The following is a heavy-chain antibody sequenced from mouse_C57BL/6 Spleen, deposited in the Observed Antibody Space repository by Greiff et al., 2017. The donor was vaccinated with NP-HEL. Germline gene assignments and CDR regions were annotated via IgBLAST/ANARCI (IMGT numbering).Heavy chain of an antibody. Sequence: LVESGPELVKPGASVKISCKASGYSFTGYYMNWVKQSPEKSLEWIGEINPSTGGTTYNQKFKAKATLTVDKSSSTAYMQLKSLTSEDSAVYYCARDYGSSGFAYWGQGTLVTVSA. D-gene: IGHD1-1*01. J-gene: IGHJ3*01. CDR2: INPSTGGT. CDR1: GYSFTGYY. V-gene: IGHV1-42*01. CDR3: ARDYGSSGFAY.